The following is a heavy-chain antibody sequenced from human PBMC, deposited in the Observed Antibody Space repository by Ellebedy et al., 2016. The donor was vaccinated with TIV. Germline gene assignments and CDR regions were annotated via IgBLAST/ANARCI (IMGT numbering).Heavy chain of an antibody. J-gene: IGHJ6*02. D-gene: IGHD1-26*01. Sequence: AASVKVSCKASGGTFSRYAISWVRQAPGQGLEWMGGIIPIFGTANYAHKFQGRVTITADESTITAYMELSSLRSEDTAVYYCARDLLVGAGRAMDVWGQGTTVTVSS. CDR3: ARDLLVGAGRAMDV. CDR2: IIPIFGTA. CDR1: GGTFSRYA. V-gene: IGHV1-69*13.